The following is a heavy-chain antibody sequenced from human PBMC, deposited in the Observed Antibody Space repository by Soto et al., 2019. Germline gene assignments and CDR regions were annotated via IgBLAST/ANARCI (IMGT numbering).Heavy chain of an antibody. Sequence: GASVKVSCKASGGTFSSYAISWVRQAPGQGLEWMGGIIPIFGTANYAQKFQGRVTITADESTSTAYMELSSLRSEDTAVYYCARSRYYYDSSGSIGGMDVWGQGITVTVYS. CDR2: IIPIFGTA. CDR1: GGTFSSYA. CDR3: ARSRYYYDSSGSIGGMDV. J-gene: IGHJ6*02. D-gene: IGHD3-22*01. V-gene: IGHV1-69*13.